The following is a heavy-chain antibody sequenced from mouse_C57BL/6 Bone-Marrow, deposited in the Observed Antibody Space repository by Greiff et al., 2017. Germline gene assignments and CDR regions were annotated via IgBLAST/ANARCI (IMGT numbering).Heavy chain of an antibody. Sequence: QVTLKESGPGILQPSQTLSLTCSFSGFSLSTFGMGVGWIRQPSGKGLEWLAPIWWDDDKYYNPALKSRLTISKDTSKNQVFLKRANVDTADTATYYCARIEGGYYFYYFDYWGQGTTLTVSS. CDR1: GFSLSTFGMG. CDR3: ARIEGGYYFYYFDY. J-gene: IGHJ2*01. V-gene: IGHV8-8*01. D-gene: IGHD2-3*01. CDR2: IWWDDDK.